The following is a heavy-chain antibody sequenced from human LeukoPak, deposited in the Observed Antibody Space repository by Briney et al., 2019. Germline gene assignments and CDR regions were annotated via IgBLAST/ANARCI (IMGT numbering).Heavy chain of an antibody. Sequence: SVKVSCRASGGTFSSYAISWVRQAPGQGLEWMGGIIPIFGTANYAQKFQGRVTITADESTSTAYMELSSLRSEDTAVYYCARGGPPVGATSYFDYWGQGTLVTVSS. CDR3: ARGGPPVGATSYFDY. J-gene: IGHJ4*02. D-gene: IGHD1-26*01. CDR1: GGTFSSYA. CDR2: IIPIFGTA. V-gene: IGHV1-69*01.